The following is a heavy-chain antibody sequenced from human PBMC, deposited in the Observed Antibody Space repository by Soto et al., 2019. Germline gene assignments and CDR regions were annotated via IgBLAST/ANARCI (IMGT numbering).Heavy chain of an antibody. D-gene: IGHD6-13*01. CDR1: GFTFSSYA. V-gene: IGHV3-23*01. CDR3: AKLLLPSSWSYQDYYYGMDV. Sequence: GGSLRLSCAASGFTFSSYAMSWVRQAPGKGLEWVSAISGSGGSTYYADSVKGRFTISRDNSKNTLYLQMNSLRAEDTAVYYCAKLLLPSSWSYQDYYYGMDVWGQGTTVTVSS. CDR2: ISGSGGST. J-gene: IGHJ6*02.